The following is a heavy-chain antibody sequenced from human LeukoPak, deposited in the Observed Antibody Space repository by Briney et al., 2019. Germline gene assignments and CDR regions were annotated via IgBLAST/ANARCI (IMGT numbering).Heavy chain of an antibody. J-gene: IGHJ4*02. V-gene: IGHV4-34*08. CDR2: INHSGST. D-gene: IGHD3-10*01. CDR1: GGTFSGYY. CDR3: AASLWFGVNPEY. Sequence: SETLSLTCAVYGGTFSGYYWSWIRQPPGKGLEWIGEINHSGSTKYNPSLKSRVTISVDTSKNHVYLTLNSVAAADTAIYYCAASLWFGVNPEYWGQGTLVTVSS.